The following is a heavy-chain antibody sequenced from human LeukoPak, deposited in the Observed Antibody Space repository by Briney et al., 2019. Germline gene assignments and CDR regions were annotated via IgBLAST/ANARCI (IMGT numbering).Heavy chain of an antibody. CDR2: ISGSGGST. CDR3: ANQWLGYYYYGMDV. D-gene: IGHD6-19*01. V-gene: IGHV3-23*01. Sequence: AGSLRLSCAASGFTFSSYAMSWVRQAPGKGLEWFSAISGSGGSTYYADSVKGRFTISRDNSKNTLYLQMNSLRAEDTAVYYCANQWLGYYYYGMDVWGQGTTVTVSS. CDR1: GFTFSSYA. J-gene: IGHJ6*02.